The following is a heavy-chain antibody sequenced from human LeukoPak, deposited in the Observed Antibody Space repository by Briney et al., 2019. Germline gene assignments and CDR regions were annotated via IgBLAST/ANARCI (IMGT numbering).Heavy chain of an antibody. V-gene: IGHV4-30-2*05. CDR1: GGSISSGGYS. CDR3: AREEGRRYCSSTSCYAEYFQH. Sequence: SQTLSLTCAVSGGSISSGGYSWSWIRQPPGKGLEWIGYIYHSGSTYYNPSLKSRVTISVDTSKNQFSLKLSSVTAADTAVYYCAREEGRRYCSSTSCYAEYFQHWGQGTLVTVSS. J-gene: IGHJ1*01. CDR2: IYHSGST. D-gene: IGHD2-2*01.